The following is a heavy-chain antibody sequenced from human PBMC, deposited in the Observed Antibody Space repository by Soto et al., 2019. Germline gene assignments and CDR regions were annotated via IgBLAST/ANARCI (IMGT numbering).Heavy chain of an antibody. CDR2: IFDSGST. CDR1: GGSISSYY. V-gene: IGHV4-59*08. J-gene: IGHJ4*02. D-gene: IGHD2-2*01. CDR3: ARHVVPAANYFAY. Sequence: SETLSLTCTVSGGSISSYYWSWIRQPPGKGLEWIGYIFDSGSTNYNPSLKSRVTISVDTSKNQFSLKLSSVTVADTAVYYCARHVVPAANYFAYWGQGTLVTVSS.